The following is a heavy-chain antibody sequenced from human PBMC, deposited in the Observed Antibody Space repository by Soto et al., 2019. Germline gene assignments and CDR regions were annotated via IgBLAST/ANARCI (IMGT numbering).Heavy chain of an antibody. J-gene: IGHJ6*02. Sequence: PGESLKIFCKGSGYSFTSYWISWVRQMPGKGLEWMGRIDPSDSYTNYSPSFQGHVTISADKSISTAYLQWSSLKASDTAMYYCARSSSSSWLGYYGMDVWGQGTTVTVSS. CDR1: GYSFTSYW. V-gene: IGHV5-10-1*01. CDR3: ARSSSSSWLGYYGMDV. D-gene: IGHD6-13*01. CDR2: IDPSDSYT.